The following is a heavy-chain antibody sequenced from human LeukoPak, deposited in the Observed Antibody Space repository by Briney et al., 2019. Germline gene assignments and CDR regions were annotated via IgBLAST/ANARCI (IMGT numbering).Heavy chain of an antibody. J-gene: IGHJ4*02. CDR1: GFTFSSYS. CDR3: ARSRIAARPHDY. V-gene: IGHV3-21*01. CDR2: ISSSSSYI. D-gene: IGHD6-6*01. Sequence: PGGSLRLSCAASGFTFSSYSMNWVRQAPGKGLEWVSSISSSSSYIYYADSVKGRFTISRDNAKNSLYLQMNSLRAEDTAVYYCARSRIAARPHDYWGQGTLVTVSS.